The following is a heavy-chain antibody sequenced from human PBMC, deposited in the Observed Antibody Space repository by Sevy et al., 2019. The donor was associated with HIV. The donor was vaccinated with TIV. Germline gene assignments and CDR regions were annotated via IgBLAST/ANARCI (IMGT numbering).Heavy chain of an antibody. Sequence: SETLSLTCTVSGGSISSYYWSWIRQPPGKGLEWIAYIYYSGSTKYNPSLKSRVTISVDTSKNQFSLKLSSVTAADTAVYYCARHGKEDWFDPWGQGTLVTDSS. CDR1: GGSISSYY. CDR3: ARHGKEDWFDP. D-gene: IGHD1-26*01. CDR2: IYYSGST. J-gene: IGHJ5*02. V-gene: IGHV4-59*08.